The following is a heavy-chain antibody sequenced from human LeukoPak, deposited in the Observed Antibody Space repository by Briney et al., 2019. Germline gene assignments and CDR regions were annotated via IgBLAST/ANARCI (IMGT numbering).Heavy chain of an antibody. D-gene: IGHD3-10*01. J-gene: IGHJ3*02. CDR1: GYTFTSYG. CDR2: ISAYNGNT. Sequence: GASVKLSCKASGYTFTSYGISWVRQAPGQGLEWVGWISAYNGNTNYAQKLQGRVAMTTDTSTSTAYMELRSLRSDDTAVYYCARDPHVTMVRGVDHAFDIWGQGTMVTVSS. CDR3: ARDPHVTMVRGVDHAFDI. V-gene: IGHV1-18*01.